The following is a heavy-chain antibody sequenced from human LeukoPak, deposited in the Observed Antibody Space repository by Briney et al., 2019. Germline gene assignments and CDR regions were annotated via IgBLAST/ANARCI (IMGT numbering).Heavy chain of an antibody. Sequence: GGSLRLSCAASGFTFSSYAMSWVRQAPGKGLEWVSAISGSGGSTYYADSVKGRFTISRDNSKNTLYLQMNSLRAEDTAVYYCARGSSSWYVGPRYYFDYWGQGTLVTVSS. CDR1: GFTFSSYA. CDR3: ARGSSSWYVGPRYYFDY. V-gene: IGHV3-23*01. J-gene: IGHJ4*02. D-gene: IGHD6-13*01. CDR2: ISGSGGST.